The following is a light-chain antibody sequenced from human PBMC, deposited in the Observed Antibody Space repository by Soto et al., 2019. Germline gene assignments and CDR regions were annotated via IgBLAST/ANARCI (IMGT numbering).Light chain of an antibody. V-gene: IGKV3-15*01. CDR2: GAS. Sequence: EIVMTQSPATLSVSPGERATLSCRASQSVSSNLAWYQQKPGQAPRLLIYGASSRATGVPARFSGSGSGTEFTPTISSLQSEDFAVYYCQQYSNWPTFGQGTKVEIK. CDR3: QQYSNWPT. CDR1: QSVSSN. J-gene: IGKJ1*01.